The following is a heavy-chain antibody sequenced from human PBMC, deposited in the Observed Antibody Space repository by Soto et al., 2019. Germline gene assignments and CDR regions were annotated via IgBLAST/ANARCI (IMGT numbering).Heavy chain of an antibody. V-gene: IGHV1-69*13. D-gene: IGHD3-10*01. CDR2: IIPIFGTA. CDR1: GGTFSSYA. Sequence: ASVKVSCKASGGTFSSYAISWVRQAPGQGLEWMGGIIPIFGTANYAQKFQGRVTITADESTSTAYMELSSLRSEDTAVYYCARPYGSGSYYRLGYWGQGTLVTVSS. CDR3: ARPYGSGSYYRLGY. J-gene: IGHJ4*02.